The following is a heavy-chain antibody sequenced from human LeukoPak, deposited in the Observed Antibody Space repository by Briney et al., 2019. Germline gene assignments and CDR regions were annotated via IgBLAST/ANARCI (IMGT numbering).Heavy chain of an antibody. CDR3: ARSHCSSTSCYYGY. CDR2: INPNSGGT. CDR1: GYTFTGYY. J-gene: IGHJ4*02. D-gene: IGHD2-2*01. V-gene: IGHV1-2*02. Sequence: ASVKVSCKASGYTFTGYYMHWVRQAPGQGLEWMGWINPNSGGTNYAQKLQGRVTMTRDTSISTAYMELSRLRSDDTAVYYCARSHCSSTSCYYGYWGQGTLVTVSS.